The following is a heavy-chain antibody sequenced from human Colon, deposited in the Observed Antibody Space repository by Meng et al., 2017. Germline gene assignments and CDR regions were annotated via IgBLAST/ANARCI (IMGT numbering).Heavy chain of an antibody. CDR1: VFTFSNYA. CDR2: ISGDGSYK. Sequence: EAQLGESGGGVVQPGGSRSLSSAASVFTFSNYAMSWVRQAPGKGLQWVSAISGDGSYKFYVDSVKGRFTISRDNSKNTLDLQMNSLRAEDTAVYHCVRGDRNSGWPYWGPGTLVTVSS. J-gene: IGHJ4*02. D-gene: IGHD6-19*01. CDR3: VRGDRNSGWPY. V-gene: IGHV3-23*04.